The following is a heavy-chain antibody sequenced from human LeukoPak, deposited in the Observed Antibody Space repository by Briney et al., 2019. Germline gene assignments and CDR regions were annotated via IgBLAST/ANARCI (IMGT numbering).Heavy chain of an antibody. J-gene: IGHJ6*03. CDR1: GGSFSDYY. CDR3: ARVGHRYVINDWSRTGLGPYPPKYYYHIDV. Sequence: SSETLSLTCAVYGGSFSDYYWSWIRQPPGKGLEWIGEINPSGTTNYSPSLKSRVTISVDTSKKQFSLKLSSVAAAHTAVYFCARVGHRYVINDWSRTGLGPYPPKYYYHIDVWHKGTTVTVSS. D-gene: IGHD2-8*01. CDR2: INPSGTT. V-gene: IGHV4-34*01.